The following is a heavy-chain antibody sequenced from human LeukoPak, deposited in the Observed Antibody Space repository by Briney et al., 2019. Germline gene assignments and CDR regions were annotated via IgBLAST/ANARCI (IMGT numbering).Heavy chain of an antibody. CDR2: IKRDGSEK. CDR1: GFTFSSYW. V-gene: IGHV3-7*03. Sequence: GGSLRLSCAASGFTFSSYWMSWVRQAPGKGLEWVANIKRDGSEKYYVDSVKGRFTISRDNAKNSLYLQMNSLRAEDTAVYYCARVMGLLWFGELLFDYWGQGTLVTVSS. CDR3: ARVMGLLWFGELLFDY. D-gene: IGHD3-10*01. J-gene: IGHJ4*02.